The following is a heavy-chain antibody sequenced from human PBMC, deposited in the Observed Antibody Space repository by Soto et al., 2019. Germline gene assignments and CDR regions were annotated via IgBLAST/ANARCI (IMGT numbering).Heavy chain of an antibody. V-gene: IGHV1-2*02. CDR3: ARPPGYISDWYYFDL. CDR1: GYTFIDYY. D-gene: IGHD3-9*01. J-gene: IGHJ4*02. Sequence: ASVQVSCKASGYTFIDYYMHWVRQAPGQGFEWLGRISPKSGATNYAQKFQGRVTMTWDASLNTAYMELSSLISEDTAVYYCARPPGYISDWYYFDLWGQGTLVTVSS. CDR2: ISPKSGAT.